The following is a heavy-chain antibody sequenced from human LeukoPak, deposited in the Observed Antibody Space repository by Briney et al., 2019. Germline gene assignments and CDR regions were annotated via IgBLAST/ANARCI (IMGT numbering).Heavy chain of an antibody. CDR1: GFSVTSNY. V-gene: IGHV3-53*01. Sequence: GGSLRLSCEVSGFSVTSNYMSWVRQAPGKGPEWVSVLYNGGTTYYADSVKGRFTVFRDNSKNTMYLQMSSLRAEDTAVYYCAGSHHYYYGMDVWGQGTTITVSS. CDR3: AGSHHYYYGMDV. CDR2: LYNGGTT. D-gene: IGHD1-26*01. J-gene: IGHJ6*02.